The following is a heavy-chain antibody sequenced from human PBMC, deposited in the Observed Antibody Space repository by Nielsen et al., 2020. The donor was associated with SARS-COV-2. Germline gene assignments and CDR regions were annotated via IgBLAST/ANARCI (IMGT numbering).Heavy chain of an antibody. Sequence: GESLKISCKGFGYSFTSYWIGWVRQMPGKGLEWMGIIYPGDSDTKYSPSFQGQVTISADKSINTAYLQWNSLQASDTAMYYCARGANGHYYYYYMDVWGEGTTVTVSS. J-gene: IGHJ6*03. V-gene: IGHV5-51*01. CDR1: GYSFTSYW. D-gene: IGHD4/OR15-4a*01. CDR3: ARGANGHYYYYYMDV. CDR2: IYPGDSDT.